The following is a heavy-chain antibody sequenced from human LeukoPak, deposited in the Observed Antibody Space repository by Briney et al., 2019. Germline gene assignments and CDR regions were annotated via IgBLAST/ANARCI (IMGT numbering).Heavy chain of an antibody. CDR2: ISACNGNT. CDR3: ARDTARRYCSSTSCYEGEGGNYYGMDV. CDR1: GYTFTSYG. D-gene: IGHD2-2*01. J-gene: IGHJ6*02. V-gene: IGHV1-18*01. Sequence: ASVKVSCKASGYTFTSYGISWVRQAPGQGLEWMGWISACNGNTNYAQKLQGRVTMTTDTSTSTAYMELRSLRSDDTAVYYCARDTARRYCSSTSCYEGEGGNYYGMDVWGQGTTVTVSS.